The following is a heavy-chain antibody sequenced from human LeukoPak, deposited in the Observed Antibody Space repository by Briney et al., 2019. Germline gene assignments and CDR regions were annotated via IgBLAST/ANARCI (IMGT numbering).Heavy chain of an antibody. D-gene: IGHD3-3*01. CDR1: GGSFSGYY. V-gene: IGHV4-34*01. J-gene: IGHJ4*02. CDR3: ARGLRIRDRGVFWSGYYYFDY. CDR2: INHSGST. Sequence: SETLSLTCAVYGGSFSGYYWSWIRQPPGKGLEWIGEINHSGSTNYNPSLKSRVTISVDTSKNQFSLKLSSVTAADTAVYYCARGLRIRDRGVFWSGYYYFDYWGQGTLVTVSS.